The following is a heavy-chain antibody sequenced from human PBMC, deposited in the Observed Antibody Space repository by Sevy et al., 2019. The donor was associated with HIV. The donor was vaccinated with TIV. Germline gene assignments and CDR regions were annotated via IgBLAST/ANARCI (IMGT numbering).Heavy chain of an antibody. V-gene: IGHV3-74*01. CDR3: ARRPTDQSGSYWFDP. Sequence: GGSLGLSCAASGFTFSSYWMHWVRQAPGKGLVWVSRIKTDGSDTSYADSVKGRFTISRDNTKNTLYLQMNSLRAEDTVVYYCARRPTDQSGSYWFDPWGQGTLVTVSS. CDR2: IKTDGSDT. J-gene: IGHJ5*02. CDR1: GFTFSSYW. D-gene: IGHD1-26*01.